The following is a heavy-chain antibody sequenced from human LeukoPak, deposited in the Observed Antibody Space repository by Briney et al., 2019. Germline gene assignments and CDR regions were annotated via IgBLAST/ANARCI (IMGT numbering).Heavy chain of an antibody. D-gene: IGHD3-16*01. CDR3: ARTGGWSWFDP. V-gene: IGHV4-39*07. J-gene: IGHJ5*02. CDR2: VFYSGET. Sequence: SETLSLTCSVSAGSISSTTNYWGWIRQPPGKGLEWIGNVFYSGETYYNPSLKSRVTMSVDTSKNQFSLKLSSVTAADTAVYYCARTGGWSWFDPWGQGTLVTVSS. CDR1: AGSISSTTNY.